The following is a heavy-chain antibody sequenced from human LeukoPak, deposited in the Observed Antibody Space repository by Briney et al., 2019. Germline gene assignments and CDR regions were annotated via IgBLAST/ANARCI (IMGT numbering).Heavy chain of an antibody. Sequence: GGSLRLSCAASGFTFSSYSMNWVRQAPGKGLERVANINQDGSEKYYVDSVRGRFTVSRDNAKKSLYLQMNNLRVEDTAVYYCARDDSGHLYFDFWGQGTLLTVSS. CDR3: ARDDSGHLYFDF. D-gene: IGHD1-26*01. J-gene: IGHJ4*02. V-gene: IGHV3-7*01. CDR1: GFTFSSYS. CDR2: INQDGSEK.